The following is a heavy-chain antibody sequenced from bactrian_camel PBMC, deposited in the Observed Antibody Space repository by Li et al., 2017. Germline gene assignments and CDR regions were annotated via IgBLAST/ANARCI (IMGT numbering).Heavy chain of an antibody. V-gene: IGHV3S63*01. CDR3: GAEGGGCYFGPAANWLTFTD. CDR1: RRNNHDYY. J-gene: IGHJ4*01. CDR2: IPTAVYNPYDDLNP. D-gene: IGHD7*01. Sequence: HVQLVESGGGSVQAGGSLKLSCKASRRNNHDYYIAWFRQLPGKEREGVAAIPTAVYNPYDDLNPYYADSVKGRFTVSQDNAKITLYLQMNSLEPEDTARYYCGAEGGGCYFGPAANWLTFTDWGQGTQVTVS.